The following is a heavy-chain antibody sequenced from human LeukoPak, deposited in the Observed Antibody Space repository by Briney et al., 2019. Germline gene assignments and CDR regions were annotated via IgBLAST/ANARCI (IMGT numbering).Heavy chain of an antibody. CDR3: ARSIAARPSYYYYYMDV. Sequence: SVKVSCKASGGTFSSYAISWVRQAPGQGLEWMGGIIPIFGTANYAQKFQGRVTITTDESTSTAYMELSSLRSEDTAVYYCARSIAARPSYYYYYMDVWGKGTTVTVSS. CDR1: GGTFSSYA. D-gene: IGHD6-6*01. J-gene: IGHJ6*03. CDR2: IIPIFGTA. V-gene: IGHV1-69*05.